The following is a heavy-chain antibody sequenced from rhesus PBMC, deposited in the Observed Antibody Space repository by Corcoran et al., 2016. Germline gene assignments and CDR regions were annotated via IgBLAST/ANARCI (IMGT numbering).Heavy chain of an antibody. CDR3: ARPYSGSYYRCDV. CDR2: IYGSGGGT. D-gene: IGHD3-16*01. J-gene: IGHJ5-1*01. Sequence: QVQLQESGPGLVKPSETLSLTCAVSGGSISDDYYWSWIRQPPGKGLEWIGYIYGSGGGTNYNPSLKNRVTISIDMSKNQFSLKLNSVTAADTAMYYCARPYSGSYYRCDVWGAGVLVTVSS. CDR1: GGSISDDYY. V-gene: IGHV4-106*01.